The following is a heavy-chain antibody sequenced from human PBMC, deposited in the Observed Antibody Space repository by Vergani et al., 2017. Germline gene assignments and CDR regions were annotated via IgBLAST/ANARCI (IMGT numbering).Heavy chain of an antibody. D-gene: IGHD1-26*01. J-gene: IGHJ4*02. CDR2: IYTSGST. CDR1: GGSISSGSYY. V-gene: IGHV4-61*02. CDR3: ARVLGARRFDD. Sequence: QVQLQESGPGLVKPSQTLSLTCTVSGGSISSGSYYWSWIRQPAGKGLEWIGRIYTSGSTNYNPSIKSRVTISVDTSKNQFSLKLGSVTAADTAVYYCARVLGARRFDDWGQGTLVTVSS.